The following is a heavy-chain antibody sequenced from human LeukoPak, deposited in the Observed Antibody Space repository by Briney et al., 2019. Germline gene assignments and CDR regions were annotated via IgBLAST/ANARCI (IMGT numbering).Heavy chain of an antibody. D-gene: IGHD4-23*01. CDR1: GYTFTGYY. J-gene: IGHJ4*02. Sequence: ASVKVSCKASGYTFTGYYMHWVRQAPGPGLEWMGWINPNSGGTNYAQKFQGRVTMPRDMSISTAYMELSRLRSDDTAVDYCARSPSYGGIAFIFDYWGQGTLVTVSS. CDR2: INPNSGGT. V-gene: IGHV1-2*02. CDR3: ARSPSYGGIAFIFDY.